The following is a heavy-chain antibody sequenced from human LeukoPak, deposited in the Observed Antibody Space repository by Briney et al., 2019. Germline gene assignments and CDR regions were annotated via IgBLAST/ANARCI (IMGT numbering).Heavy chain of an antibody. CDR1: GFTFSSYT. Sequence: GGSLRLSCAASGFTFSSYTMSWVRQAPGKGLEWVSTITTSDGNTYYADSVKGRFTISRDNSKNTLYLQMNSLRAEDTAVYYCATRGLYWGQGTLVTVSS. V-gene: IGHV3-23*01. CDR2: ITTSDGNT. J-gene: IGHJ4*02. CDR3: ATRGLY.